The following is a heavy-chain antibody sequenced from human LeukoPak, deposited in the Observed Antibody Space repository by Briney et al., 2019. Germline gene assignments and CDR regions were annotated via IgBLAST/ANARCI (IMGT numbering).Heavy chain of an antibody. CDR2: IRSKANSYAT. Sequence: GGSLRLSCAASGFTFSGSAMHWVRQASGKGLEWVGRIRSKANSYATAYAASVKGRFTISRDDTKNTAYLQMNSLKTEDTAVYYCTRLSGQGDYWGQGTLVTVSS. D-gene: IGHD1-14*01. J-gene: IGHJ4*02. V-gene: IGHV3-73*01. CDR1: GFTFSGSA. CDR3: TRLSGQGDY.